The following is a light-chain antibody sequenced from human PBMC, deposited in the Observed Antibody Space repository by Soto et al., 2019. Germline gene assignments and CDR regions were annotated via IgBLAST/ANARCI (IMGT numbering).Light chain of an antibody. J-gene: IGLJ3*02. Sequence: QSVLTQPPSASGTPGQRVTISCSGSSSNIGTICEYWYQQLPGTAPELLIYTSNQRPSGVPDRFSGSKSGTSASLTISGLQAEDEADYYCSSYTSTNTWVFGGGTKLTVL. V-gene: IGLV1-44*01. CDR1: SSNIGTIC. CDR3: SSYTSTNTWV. CDR2: TSN.